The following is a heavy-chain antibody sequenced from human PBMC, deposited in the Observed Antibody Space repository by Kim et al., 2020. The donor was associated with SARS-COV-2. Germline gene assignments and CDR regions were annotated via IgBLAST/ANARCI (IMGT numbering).Heavy chain of an antibody. J-gene: IGHJ4*02. D-gene: IGHD1-26*01. Sequence: ADSVKGRFTISRANAKRTLYLQMNSLRAEDTAVYYCARRRYTGTYYYFDYWGQGTLVTVSS. CDR3: ARRRYTGTYYYFDY. V-gene: IGHV3-74*01.